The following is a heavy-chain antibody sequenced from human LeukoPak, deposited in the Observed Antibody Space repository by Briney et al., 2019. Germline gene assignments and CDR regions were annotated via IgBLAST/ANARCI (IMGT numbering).Heavy chain of an antibody. Sequence: GESLRLSCAGSGFTLGSYAMSWVRQAPGKGLEWVSAISGNGYNTYYADSVKGRFTISSESSGHTLYLQMHNLRAEDTAVYYCAKGVRLWFAFYFDYWGQGTLVTVSS. CDR3: AKGVRLWFAFYFDY. CDR1: GFTLGSYA. V-gene: IGHV3-23*01. CDR2: ISGNGYNT. J-gene: IGHJ4*02. D-gene: IGHD3-10*01.